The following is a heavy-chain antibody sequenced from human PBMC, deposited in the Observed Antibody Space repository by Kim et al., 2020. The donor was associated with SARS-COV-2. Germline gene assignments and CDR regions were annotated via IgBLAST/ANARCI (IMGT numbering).Heavy chain of an antibody. CDR1: EDIFKNYW. D-gene: IGHD3-22*01. CDR3: ARLRLGATGTTDQGYYIMDD. J-gene: IGHJ4*02. V-gene: IGHV5-10-1*01. Sequence: GESLKISCKASEDIFKNYWITWVRQMSGKGLEWMGRIDPSDSYVNYNPSFQGHVMLSVDRSINTAYLQWGSLRASDTATYFCARLRLGATGTTDQGYYIMDDWGQGTVVTVSS. CDR2: IDPSDSYV.